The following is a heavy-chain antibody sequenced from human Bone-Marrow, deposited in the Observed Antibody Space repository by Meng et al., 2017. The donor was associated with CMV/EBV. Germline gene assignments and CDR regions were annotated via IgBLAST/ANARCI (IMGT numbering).Heavy chain of an antibody. CDR1: GYTFTSHD. V-gene: IGHV1-2*02. J-gene: IGHJ3*02. Sequence: ASVKVSCKASGYTFTSHDINWVRQAPGQGLEWMGWINPNSGGTNYAQKFQGRVTMTRDTSISTAYMELSRLRSDDTAVYYCARNPREVTAFDIWGQGTMVTVSS. D-gene: IGHD2-21*02. CDR3: ARNPREVTAFDI. CDR2: INPNSGGT.